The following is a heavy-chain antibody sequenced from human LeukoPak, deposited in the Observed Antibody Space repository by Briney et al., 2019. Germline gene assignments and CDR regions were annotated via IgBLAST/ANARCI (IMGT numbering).Heavy chain of an antibody. V-gene: IGHV1-2*02. CDR3: ARGEAAAATFDY. D-gene: IGHD6-13*01. CDR2: INPNSGGT. Sequence: ASVKVSCKAYGYTFTGYYMHWVRQAPGQGLEWMGWINPNSGGTNYAQKFQGRVTMTRDTSISTAYMELSRLRSDDTAVYYCARGEAAAATFDYWGQGTLVTVSS. J-gene: IGHJ4*02. CDR1: GYTFTGYY.